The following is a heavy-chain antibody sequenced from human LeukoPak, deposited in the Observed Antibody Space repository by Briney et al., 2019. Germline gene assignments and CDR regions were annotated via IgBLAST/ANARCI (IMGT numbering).Heavy chain of an antibody. CDR1: GDSISSSDYY. CDR3: ARMHDYGDYIDY. J-gene: IGHJ4*02. D-gene: IGHD4-17*01. Sequence: SETLSLTCTVSGDSISSSDYYWGWIRQPPGKGLGWIGTISYSGSTYYNPSLQSRVIISVDTSKNQFSLELSSVTAADTAVYYCARMHDYGDYIDYWGQGTLVSVSS. V-gene: IGHV4-39*01. CDR2: ISYSGST.